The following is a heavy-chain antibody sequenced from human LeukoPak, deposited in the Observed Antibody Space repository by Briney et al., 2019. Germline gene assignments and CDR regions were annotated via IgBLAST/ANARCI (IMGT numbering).Heavy chain of an antibody. CDR3: ARGVYRMDV. J-gene: IGHJ6*02. CDR2: TYHSGRT. V-gene: IGHV4-31*03. CDR1: GGSVSSDGYY. D-gene: IGHD3-16*02. Sequence: PSETLSLTCTVSGGSVSSDGYYWNWIRLHPGQGLEWIGYTYHSGRTYYNPSLKSRVTISVDTSKNQFSLKLSSVTAADTAVYYCARGVYRMDVWGQGTTVTVSS.